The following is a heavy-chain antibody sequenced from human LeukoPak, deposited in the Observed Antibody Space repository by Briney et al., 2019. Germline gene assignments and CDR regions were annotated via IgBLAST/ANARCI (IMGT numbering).Heavy chain of an antibody. V-gene: IGHV4-59*08. CDR1: GGSISSYY. Sequence: SETLSLTCTVSGGSISSYYWSWIRQPPGKGLEWIGYIYYSGSTNYNPSLKSRVTISVDTSKNQFSLKLSSVTAAGTAVYYCARLGVVTTYYYYYYMDVWGKGTTVTVSS. J-gene: IGHJ6*03. D-gene: IGHD4-23*01. CDR3: ARLGVVTTYYYYYYMDV. CDR2: IYYSGST.